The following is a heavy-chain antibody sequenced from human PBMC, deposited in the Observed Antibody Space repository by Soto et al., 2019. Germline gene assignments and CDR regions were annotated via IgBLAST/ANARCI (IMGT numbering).Heavy chain of an antibody. CDR2: IYYSGST. V-gene: IGHV4-31*03. J-gene: IGHJ3*02. Sequence: TSETLSLTCTVSGGSISSGGYYWSWIRQHPGKGLEWIGYIYYSGSTYYNPSLKGRVTISVDTSKNHFSLRLSSVTAADTAVYYCAREYSSGWYVAFDIWGQGTMVTVSS. D-gene: IGHD6-19*01. CDR3: AREYSSGWYVAFDI. CDR1: GGSISSGGYY.